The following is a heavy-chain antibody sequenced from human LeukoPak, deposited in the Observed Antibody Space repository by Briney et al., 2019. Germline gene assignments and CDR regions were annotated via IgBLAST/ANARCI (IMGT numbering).Heavy chain of an antibody. CDR1: GFTFSSYA. D-gene: IGHD6-13*01. CDR3: AKDAYSSSWLWYFDY. V-gene: IGHV3-23*01. CDR2: ISGSGGST. Sequence: QSGGSLRLSCAASGFTFSSYAMSWVRQAPGKGLEWVSAISGSGGSTYYADSVKGRFTISRDNSKNTLYLQMNSLRAEDTAVHYCAKDAYSSSWLWYFDYWGQGTLVTVSS. J-gene: IGHJ4*02.